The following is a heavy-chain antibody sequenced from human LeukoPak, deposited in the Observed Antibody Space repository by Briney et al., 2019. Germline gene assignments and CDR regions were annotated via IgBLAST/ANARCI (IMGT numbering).Heavy chain of an antibody. CDR3: ARALIVGATIGAFQH. CDR1: GGTFSSYT. D-gene: IGHD1-26*01. CDR2: IIPILGIA. Sequence: SVKVSCKASGGTFSSYTISWVRQAPGQGLEWMGRIIPILGIANYAQKFQGRVTITADKSTSTAYMELSSLRSEDTAVYCCARALIVGATIGAFQHWGQGTLVTVSS. V-gene: IGHV1-69*02. J-gene: IGHJ1*01.